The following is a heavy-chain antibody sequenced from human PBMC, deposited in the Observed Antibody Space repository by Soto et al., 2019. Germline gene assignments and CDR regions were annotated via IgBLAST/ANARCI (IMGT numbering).Heavy chain of an antibody. CDR2: INHSGST. CDR1: GGSFSGYY. Sequence: LSLTCAVYGGSFSGYYWSWIRQPPGKGLEWIGEINHSGSTNYNPSLKSRVTISVDTSKNQFSLKLSSVTAADTAVYYCARQDYVWGSYRPGYGMDVWGQGTTVTVSS. V-gene: IGHV4-34*01. CDR3: ARQDYVWGSYRPGYGMDV. D-gene: IGHD3-16*02. J-gene: IGHJ6*02.